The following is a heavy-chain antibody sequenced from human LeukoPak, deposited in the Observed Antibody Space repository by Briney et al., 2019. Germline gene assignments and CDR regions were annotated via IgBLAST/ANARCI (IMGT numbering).Heavy chain of an antibody. Sequence: PSETLSLTCAVYGGSFSGYYWSWIRQPPGKGLEWIGEINHSESTNHNPSLKSRVTISVDTSKNQFSLKLSSVTAADTAVYYCARTRYYYNSRSYGAPYYFDYWGQGTLVTVSS. CDR1: GGSFSGYY. V-gene: IGHV4-34*01. J-gene: IGHJ4*02. CDR2: INHSEST. CDR3: ARTRYYYNSRSYGAPYYFDY. D-gene: IGHD3-10*01.